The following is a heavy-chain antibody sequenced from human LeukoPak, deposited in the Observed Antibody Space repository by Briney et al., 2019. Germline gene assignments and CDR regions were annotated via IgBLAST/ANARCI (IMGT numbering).Heavy chain of an antibody. CDR3: SRLVVVAATPFYFDL. CDR1: GFTVSSNY. V-gene: IGHV3-49*04. D-gene: IGHD2-15*01. CDR2: IRSITYGATT. J-gene: IGHJ4*02. Sequence: QTGGSLRLSCAASGFTVSSNYMSWVRQAPGRGLEWIGFIRSITYGATTEFAASVKGRFTISRDDSKSIAYLQMESLKTEDSALYFCSRLVVVAATPFYFDLWGQGTLVTVSS.